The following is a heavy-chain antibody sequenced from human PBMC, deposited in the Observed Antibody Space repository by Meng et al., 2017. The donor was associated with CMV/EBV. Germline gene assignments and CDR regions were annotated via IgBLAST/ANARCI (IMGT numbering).Heavy chain of an antibody. Sequence: SVKVSCKASGGTFSSYAISWVRQAPGQGLEWMGGIIPIFGTANYAQKFQGRVTITTDESTSTAYMELSSLRSEDMAVYYCATKGIVGATTGYFDYWGQGTLVTVSS. CDR3: ATKGIVGATTGYFDY. D-gene: IGHD1-26*01. CDR2: IIPIFGTA. V-gene: IGHV1-69*05. CDR1: GGTFSSYA. J-gene: IGHJ4*02.